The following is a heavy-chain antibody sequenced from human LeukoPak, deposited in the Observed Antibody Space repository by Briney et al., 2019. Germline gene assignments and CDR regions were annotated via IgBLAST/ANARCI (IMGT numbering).Heavy chain of an antibody. D-gene: IGHD3-10*01. CDR3: ARDAYYGSGSYYPSP. CDR2: ISAYNGNT. Sequence: ASVKVSCKASGYTFTSYGISWVQQAPGQGLEWMGWISAYNGNTNYAQKLQGRVTMTTDTSTSTAYMELRSLRSDDTAVYYCARDAYYGSGSYYPSPWGQGTLVTVSS. CDR1: GYTFTSYG. V-gene: IGHV1-18*04. J-gene: IGHJ5*02.